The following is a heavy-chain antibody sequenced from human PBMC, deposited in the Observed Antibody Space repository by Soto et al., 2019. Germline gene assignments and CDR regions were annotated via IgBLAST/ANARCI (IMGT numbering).Heavy chain of an antibody. CDR2: INRDGSTT. D-gene: IGHD3-16*01. J-gene: IGHJ4*02. CDR3: ARDLPAGDTY. V-gene: IGHV3-74*01. Sequence: EVQLVESGGDLVQPGGSLRLSCAASGFTFTSYWMHWVRQAPGKGLVWVSRINRDGSTTNYADAVKGRCTISRDNAKNTLYLQMNSLRADDTAVSYCARDLPAGDTYWGQGTLVTVSS. CDR1: GFTFTSYW.